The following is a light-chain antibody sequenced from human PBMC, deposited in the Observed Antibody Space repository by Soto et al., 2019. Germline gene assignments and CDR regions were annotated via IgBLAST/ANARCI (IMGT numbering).Light chain of an antibody. CDR1: QAISNY. CDR2: DAS. V-gene: IGKV1-33*01. CDR3: QQYDNPL. Sequence: DIQMTQSPSSLSASVGDRVTITCQASQAISNYLNWYQQKPGKAPKLLIYDASNLETGVPSRFSGSGSGTDFTFTISSLQPEDIATYYCQQYDNPLFGQGTKLEIK. J-gene: IGKJ2*01.